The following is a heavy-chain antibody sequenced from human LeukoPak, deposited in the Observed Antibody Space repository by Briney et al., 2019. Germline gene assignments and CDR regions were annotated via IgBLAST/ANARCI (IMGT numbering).Heavy chain of an antibody. CDR2: IYYGGGT. CDR1: DGSISGYC. CDR3: ARQPNKNFFDY. V-gene: IGHV4-59*08. J-gene: IGHJ4*02. Sequence: SETLSLTCSVSDGSISGYCWSWIRQPPGKGLEWIGYIYYGGGTSYNPPLKSRVTMSVDTSRNQFSLKVTSATAADTAVYYCARQPNKNFFDYWGPGTPVTVSS.